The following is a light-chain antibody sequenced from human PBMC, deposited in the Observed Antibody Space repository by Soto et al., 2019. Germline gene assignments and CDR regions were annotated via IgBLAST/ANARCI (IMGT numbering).Light chain of an antibody. Sequence: DIQLTQSPSTLSTSVGDRVTITCRASQDINNWLAWYHQKPGKAPRLLIYDASSLQSGVPSRFSGNGSGTEFTLTISSFQPDDLATYFWQQLHTEPHTFGQGTKLDI. V-gene: IGKV1-5*01. CDR3: QQLHTEPHT. J-gene: IGKJ2*01. CDR2: DAS. CDR1: QDINNW.